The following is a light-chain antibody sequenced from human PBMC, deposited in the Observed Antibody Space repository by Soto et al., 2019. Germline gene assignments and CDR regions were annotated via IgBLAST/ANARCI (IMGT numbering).Light chain of an antibody. CDR2: DAS. Sequence: EIVLTQSPATLSLSPGERATLSCGASQSVSSYLAWYQQKPGQAPRLLIYDASNRATGIPARFSGSGSGTDFTLTISSLEPEDVAVYYCQQRIKWPTFGGGTKVEIK. J-gene: IGKJ4*01. V-gene: IGKV3-11*01. CDR1: QSVSSY. CDR3: QQRIKWPT.